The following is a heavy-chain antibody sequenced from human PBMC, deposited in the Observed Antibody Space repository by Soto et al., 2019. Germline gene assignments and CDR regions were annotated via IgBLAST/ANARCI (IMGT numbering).Heavy chain of an antibody. CDR2: IYYSGST. CDR1: GGSISSSSYY. D-gene: IGHD6-6*01. V-gene: IGHV4-39*01. J-gene: IGHJ4*02. Sequence: SVTLALTCTVSGGSISSSSYYWGWIRQPPGKGLEWIGSIYYSGSTYYNPSLKSRVTISVDTSKNQFSLKLSSVTAADTAVYYCARQNSSSFGYWGQGTLVTVSS. CDR3: ARQNSSSFGY.